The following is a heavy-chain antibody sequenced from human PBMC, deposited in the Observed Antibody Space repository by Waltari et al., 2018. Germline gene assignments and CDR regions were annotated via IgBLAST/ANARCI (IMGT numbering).Heavy chain of an antibody. J-gene: IGHJ6*02. V-gene: IGHV3-30*04. CDR3: ARDYCDRTYCHGMDV. CDR1: EFTFSTYA. Sequence: QVQLVESGGGVVQPGRSLRLSCAASEFTFSTYAMHWVRQAPGKGLDGVAVISYNARNIYYVDSVKGRFTISRDNSKKALYLQMDSLRAEDTAVYYCARDYCDRTYCHGMDVWGQGTTVTVSS. D-gene: IGHD2-21*01. CDR2: ISYNARNI.